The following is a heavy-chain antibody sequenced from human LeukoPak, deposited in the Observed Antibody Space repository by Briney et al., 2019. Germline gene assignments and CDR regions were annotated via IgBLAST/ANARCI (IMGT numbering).Heavy chain of an antibody. V-gene: IGHV3-21*01. CDR2: ITSSGTYT. D-gene: IGHD3-22*01. J-gene: IGHJ4*02. Sequence: GGSLRLSCADSGFTFSNYNMNWVRQAPGKAMEWVSSITSSGTYTFYADSVKGRFTISRDNAKNSLYLQMNSLRAEDTAVYYCARGPPLYYYDSSGYSDYWGQGTLVTVSS. CDR3: ARGPPLYYYDSSGYSDY. CDR1: GFTFSNYN.